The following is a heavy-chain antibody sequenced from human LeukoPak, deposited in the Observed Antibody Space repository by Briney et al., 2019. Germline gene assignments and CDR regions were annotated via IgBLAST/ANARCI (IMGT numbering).Heavy chain of an antibody. CDR3: AKGSSASRPYYFDY. J-gene: IGHJ4*02. V-gene: IGHV3-23*01. Sequence: PGGSLRLSCTASGFTFSNYAMSWVRQAPGTGLEWFSAITDSGGDTYYSDSVKGRFIISRDNSKNSPYLHMNSLRAEDTAVYHCAKGSSASRPYYFDYWGQGTLVTVSS. D-gene: IGHD2-2*01. CDR1: GFTFSNYA. CDR2: ITDSGGDT.